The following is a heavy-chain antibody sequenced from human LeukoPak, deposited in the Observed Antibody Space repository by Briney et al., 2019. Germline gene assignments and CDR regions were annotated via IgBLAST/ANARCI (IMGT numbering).Heavy chain of an antibody. D-gene: IGHD4-17*01. V-gene: IGHV5-51*01. CDR3: AKTVATNYYGMDV. CDR2: IYPGDSNT. Sequence: GESLKISCKGSGYRFTSYWIGWVRQMPGKGLEWMGIIYPGDSNTRYSPSFQGQVTISADKSISTAYLQWSSLKASDTAMYYCAKTVATNYYGMDVWGQGTTVTVSS. J-gene: IGHJ6*02. CDR1: GYRFTSYW.